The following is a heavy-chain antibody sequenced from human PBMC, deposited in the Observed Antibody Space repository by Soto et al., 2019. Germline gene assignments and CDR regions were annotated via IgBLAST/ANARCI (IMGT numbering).Heavy chain of an antibody. CDR3: AADILVPAAIGYYYYSMDV. J-gene: IGHJ6*02. Sequence: ASVKVSCKASGYTFTNYGFSWVRQAPGQGLEWIGWISGYNGNTKYAEKFQERVTMTRDISTSTAYMELSSLRSEDTAVYYCAADILVPAAIGYYYYSMDVWGQGTTVTVSS. D-gene: IGHD2-2*01. CDR2: ISGYNGNT. V-gene: IGHV1-18*01. CDR1: GYTFTNYG.